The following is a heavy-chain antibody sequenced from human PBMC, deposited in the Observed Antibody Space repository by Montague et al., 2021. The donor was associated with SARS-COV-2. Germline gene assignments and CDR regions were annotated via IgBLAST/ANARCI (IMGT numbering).Heavy chain of an antibody. CDR2: IYYSGST. CDR1: GGSISSYY. CDR3: ARDYYDSTGLNWFDP. V-gene: IGHV4-59*12. D-gene: IGHD3-22*01. Sequence: SETLSLTCTVSGGSISSYYWSWIRQPPGKGLEWIGYIYYSGSTNYNPSLKSRVTISIDTSKNQFSLKLSSVTAADTAVYYCARDYYDSTGLNWFDPWGQGLLVTVSS. J-gene: IGHJ5*02.